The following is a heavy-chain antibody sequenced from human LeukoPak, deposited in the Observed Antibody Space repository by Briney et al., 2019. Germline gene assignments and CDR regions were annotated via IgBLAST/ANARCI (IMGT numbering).Heavy chain of an antibody. CDR1: GFTFSSYG. Sequence: GGSLRLSCAASGFTFSSYGMHWVRQAPGKGLEWVAVISYDGSNKYYADSVKGRFTISRDNSRNSLYLQMNSLRAEDTAVYYCASGRQLGYWGQGTLVTVSS. D-gene: IGHD6-13*01. CDR3: ASGRQLGY. V-gene: IGHV3-30*03. CDR2: ISYDGSNK. J-gene: IGHJ4*02.